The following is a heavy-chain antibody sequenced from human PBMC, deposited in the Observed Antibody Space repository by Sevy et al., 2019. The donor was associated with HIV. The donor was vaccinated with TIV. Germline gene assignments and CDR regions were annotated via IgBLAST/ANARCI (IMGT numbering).Heavy chain of an antibody. D-gene: IGHD2-2*01. CDR2: IWYDGSNI. V-gene: IGHV3-33*01. Sequence: GGSLRLSCAASGFTFSSYGMHWVRQAPGKGLEWVAVIWYDGSNIYDADSVKGRFTISRDNSKNTLYLQMNSLRAEDTAVYYCARDSKYCSSTSCDDNWFDPWGQGTLVTVSS. CDR3: ARDSKYCSSTSCDDNWFDP. J-gene: IGHJ5*02. CDR1: GFTFSSYG.